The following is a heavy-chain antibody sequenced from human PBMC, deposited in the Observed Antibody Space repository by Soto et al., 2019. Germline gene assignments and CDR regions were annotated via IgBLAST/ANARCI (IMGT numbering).Heavy chain of an antibody. CDR3: AKGGQQLGGGYFDY. CDR1: GFTFSSYA. J-gene: IGHJ4*02. CDR2: ISGSGGST. D-gene: IGHD6-13*01. Sequence: EVQLLESGGGLVQPGGSLRLSCAASGFTFSSYAMSWVRQAPGKGLEWVSAISGSGGSTYYADSVKGRFTISRDNYKNTRYLQMNSLRAEDTAVYYCAKGGQQLGGGYFDYWGQGTLVTVSS. V-gene: IGHV3-23*01.